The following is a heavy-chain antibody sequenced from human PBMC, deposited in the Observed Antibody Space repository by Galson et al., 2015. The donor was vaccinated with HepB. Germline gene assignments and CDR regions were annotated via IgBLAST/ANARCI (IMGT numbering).Heavy chain of an antibody. CDR2: IDWDDDK. V-gene: IGHV2-70*04. D-gene: IGHD3-10*02. CDR3: ARFTVFQYSDYLAY. J-gene: IGHJ4*02. CDR1: GFSLSTSGMR. Sequence: PALVKPTQTLTLTCTFSGFSLSTSGMRVSWIRQPPGKALEWLARIDWDDDKFYSTSLKTRLTISKDTSKNQVVLTMTNMDPVDTATYYCARFTVFQYSDYLAYGAREPWSPSPQ.